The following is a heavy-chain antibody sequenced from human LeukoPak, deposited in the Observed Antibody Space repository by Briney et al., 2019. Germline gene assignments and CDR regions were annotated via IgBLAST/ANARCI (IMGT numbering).Heavy chain of an antibody. CDR2: IIPIDGVE. V-gene: IGHV1-69*04. CDR3: ARALECTNGVCFGDDAFDI. CDR1: GGTFSSYA. Sequence: SVKVSCKASGGTFSSYAISWVRQAPGQGLEWMGRIIPIDGVENYAQKFQGRVTITADKLTSTAYMELSSLRSEDTAVYYCARALECTNGVCFGDDAFDIWGQGTMVTVSS. J-gene: IGHJ3*02. D-gene: IGHD2-8*01.